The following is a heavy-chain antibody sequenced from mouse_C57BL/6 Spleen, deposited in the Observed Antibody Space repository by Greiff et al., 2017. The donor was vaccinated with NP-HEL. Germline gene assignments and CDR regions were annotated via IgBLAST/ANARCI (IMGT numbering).Heavy chain of an antibody. V-gene: IGHV1-15*01. CDR3: TRGMGLRRGYYAMDY. CDR1: GYTFTDYE. Sequence: VKLQESGAELVRPGASVTLSCKASGYTFTDYEMHWVKQTPVHGLEWIGAIDPETGGTAYNQKFKGKAILTADKSSSTAYMELRSLTSEDSAVYYCTRGMGLRRGYYAMDYWGQGTSVTVSS. J-gene: IGHJ4*01. CDR2: IDPETGGT. D-gene: IGHD2-4*01.